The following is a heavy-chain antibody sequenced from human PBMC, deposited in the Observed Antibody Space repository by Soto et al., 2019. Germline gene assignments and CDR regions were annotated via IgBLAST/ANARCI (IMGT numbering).Heavy chain of an antibody. CDR2: ISGSGGST. D-gene: IGHD1-26*01. V-gene: IGHV3-23*01. CDR3: ARRGSGSYYDY. CDR1: GFTFSSYA. Sequence: EVQLLESGGGLVQPGGSLRLSCAASGFTFSSYAMRWVRQAPVKGLEWVSAISGSGGSTYYADSVKGRFTISRDNSKHTMYLHMNSLSAEDPAVYYCARRGSGSYYDYWGQGTLVTVSS. J-gene: IGHJ4*02.